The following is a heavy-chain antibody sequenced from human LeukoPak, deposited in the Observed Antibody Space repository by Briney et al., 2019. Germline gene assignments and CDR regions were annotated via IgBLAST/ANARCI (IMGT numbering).Heavy chain of an antibody. V-gene: IGHV3-53*01. J-gene: IGHJ4*02. Sequence: PGGSLRLSCAASGFTVSSNYMSWVRQAPGKGLEWVSVIYSGGSTYYADSVKGRFTISRGNSKNTLYLQMNSLRAEDTAVYYCARERASSGYDYWGQGTLVTVSS. CDR2: IYSGGST. D-gene: IGHD3-22*01. CDR3: ARERASSGYDY. CDR1: GFTVSSNY.